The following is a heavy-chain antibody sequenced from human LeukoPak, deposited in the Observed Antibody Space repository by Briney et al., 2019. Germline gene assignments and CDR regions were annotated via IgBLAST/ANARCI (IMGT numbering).Heavy chain of an antibody. D-gene: IGHD3-22*01. CDR2: ISAYNGNT. CDR3: ARDRVPPYDSSGYYYSDCFDY. V-gene: IGHV1-18*01. CDR1: GYTFTSYG. J-gene: IGHJ4*02. Sequence: ASVKVSCKASGYTFTSYGISWVRQAPGQGLEWMGWISAYNGNTNYAQKLQGRVTMKTDSSTSTAYMELRSLRSDDTDVYYCARDRVPPYDSSGYYYSDCFDYWGQGTLVTVSS.